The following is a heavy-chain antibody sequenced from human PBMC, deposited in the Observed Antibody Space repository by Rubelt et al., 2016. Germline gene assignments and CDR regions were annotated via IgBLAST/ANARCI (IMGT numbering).Heavy chain of an antibody. CDR3: ARLLNGFVAVDI. V-gene: IGHV4-61*01. J-gene: IGHJ3*02. CDR2: IYYSGST. CDR1: GYSISSGYY. Sequence: QVQLQESGPGQVKPSGTLSLTCTVSGYSISSGYYWSWIRQPPGKGLEWIGYIYYSGSTNYNPSLKSRVTRSVDTSKNQFSLKLSSVTAADTAVYYCARLLNGFVAVDIWGQGTMVTVSS. D-gene: IGHD2/OR15-2a*01.